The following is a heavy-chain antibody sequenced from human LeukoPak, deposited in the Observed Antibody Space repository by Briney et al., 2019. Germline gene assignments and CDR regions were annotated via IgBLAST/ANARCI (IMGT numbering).Heavy chain of an antibody. CDR2: IYQSGST. J-gene: IGHJ4*02. D-gene: IGHD2-8*01. Sequence: SETLSLTCTVSGGSISSGDYDWGWIRQPRGKGLEWIGYIYQSGSTHYNPSLKSRVTISVDRSKNQFSLKMNSVTAADTAVYYCARDLYPYYFDYWGQGTLVTVSS. CDR1: GGSISSGDYD. CDR3: ARDLYPYYFDY. V-gene: IGHV4-30-2*01.